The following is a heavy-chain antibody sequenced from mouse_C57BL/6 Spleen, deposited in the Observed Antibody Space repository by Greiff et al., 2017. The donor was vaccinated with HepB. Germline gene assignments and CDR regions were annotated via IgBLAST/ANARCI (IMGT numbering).Heavy chain of an antibody. J-gene: IGHJ1*03. Sequence: VQLQQSGPELVKPGASVKISCKASGYAFSSSWMNWVKQRPGKGLEWIGRIYPGDGDTNYNGKFKGKATLTADKSSSTAYMQLSSLTSEDSAVYFCARRELRGYFDVWGTGTTVTVSS. CDR2: IYPGDGDT. CDR3: ARRELRGYFDV. D-gene: IGHD1-1*01. V-gene: IGHV1-82*01. CDR1: GYAFSSSW.